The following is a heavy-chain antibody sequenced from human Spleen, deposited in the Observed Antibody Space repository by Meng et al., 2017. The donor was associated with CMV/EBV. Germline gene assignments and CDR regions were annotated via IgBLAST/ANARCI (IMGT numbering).Heavy chain of an antibody. Sequence: ASGSTFTSFDISWVRQATGQGLEWMGWMNPNSGNTGYAQKFQGRVTMTRNTSISTAYMELSSLRSEDTAVYYCARGGITMIAGSDYWGQGTLVTVSS. D-gene: IGHD3-22*01. V-gene: IGHV1-8*01. CDR3: ARGGITMIAGSDY. CDR1: GSTFTSFD. CDR2: MNPNSGNT. J-gene: IGHJ4*02.